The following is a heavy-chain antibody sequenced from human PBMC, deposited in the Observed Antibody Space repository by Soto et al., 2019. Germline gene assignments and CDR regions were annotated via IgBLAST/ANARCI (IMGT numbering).Heavy chain of an antibody. CDR3: AKSHTTSGWYVTTDY. J-gene: IGHJ4*02. V-gene: IGHV3-9*01. CDR2: ISWNSGSI. CDR1: GFTFGDYA. D-gene: IGHD6-19*01. Sequence: GGSLRLSCAASGFTFGDYAMQGVRQAPGKGLEWVSAISWNSGSIDYADSVKGRFTISRDNAKNSLYLQMNSLRAEDTALYYCAKSHTTSGWYVTTDYWGQGTRVTVSS.